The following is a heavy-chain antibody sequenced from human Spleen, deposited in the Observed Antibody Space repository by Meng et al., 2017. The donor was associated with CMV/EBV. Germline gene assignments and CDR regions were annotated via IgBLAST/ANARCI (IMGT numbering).Heavy chain of an antibody. CDR1: GFTFSSYA. CDR2: ISYDGSNK. V-gene: IGHV3-30*04. D-gene: IGHD3-10*01. Sequence: LSLTCAASGFTFSSYAMHWVRQAPGKGLEWVAIISYDGSNKYYADSVKGRFTISRDNSKNTLYLQMNSLRAEDTAVYYCARGSREVDTIYYYYGMDVWGQGTTVTVSS. J-gene: IGHJ6*02. CDR3: ARGSREVDTIYYYYGMDV.